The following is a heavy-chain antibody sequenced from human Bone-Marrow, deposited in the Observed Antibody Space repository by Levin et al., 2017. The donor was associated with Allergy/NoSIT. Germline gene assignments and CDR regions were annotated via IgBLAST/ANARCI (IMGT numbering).Heavy chain of an antibody. D-gene: IGHD2/OR15-2a*01. J-gene: IGHJ6*02. CDR3: AKVVLPSAVCYAMAV. V-gene: IGHV3-23*01. Sequence: GESLKISCAASGFTFADYAMSWVRQAPGKGLEWISVLSVSGRDTYYADSVKGRFTISRDNPKNTLYLQLNSLRSEDTAIYYCAKVVLPSAVCYAMAVWGQGTTVTVSS. CDR1: GFTFADYA. CDR2: LSVSGRDT.